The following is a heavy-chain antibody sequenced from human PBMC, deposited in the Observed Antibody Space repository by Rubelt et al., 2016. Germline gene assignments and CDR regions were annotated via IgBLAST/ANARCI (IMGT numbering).Heavy chain of an antibody. J-gene: IGHJ4*02. Sequence: QLQLQESGPGLVKPSETLSLTCTVSGGSISSTTYYWGWIRHPPGKGLEWIGAIYFSGSTYYSPSLKSRVTISLDTSKNHFSLDLSSLTASDTAGYYCVREATMVTFGGVVVNPFGYWGQGTQVTVSS. D-gene: IGHD3-16*02. CDR2: IYFSGST. V-gene: IGHV4-39*07. CDR1: GGSISSTTYY. CDR3: VREATMVTFGGVVVNPFGY.